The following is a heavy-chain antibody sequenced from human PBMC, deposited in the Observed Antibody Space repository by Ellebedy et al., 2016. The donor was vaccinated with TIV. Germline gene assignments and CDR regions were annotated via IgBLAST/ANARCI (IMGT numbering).Heavy chain of an antibody. CDR2: ISVSGVST. CDR1: GFTFSSYV. J-gene: IGHJ4*02. CDR3: ATRRY. V-gene: IGHV3-23*01. Sequence: GESLKISCAASGFTFSSYVISWVRQAPGRGLEWVSGISVSGVSTYYADSVKGRFTISRDNSKNTLYLQMNSLRAEDTAIYDCATRRYWGQGTLVTVSS.